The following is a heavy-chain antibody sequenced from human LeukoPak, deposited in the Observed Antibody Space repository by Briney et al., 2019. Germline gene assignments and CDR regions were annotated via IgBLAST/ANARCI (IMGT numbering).Heavy chain of an antibody. Sequence: SVQVSCMACRGTFSSYAISWVRPAPGQGLEWMGRIIPILGTANCAQNPQGRVTITTDEFPRTAYMGLSSLRSEDTAVYYCACRDVRALLSPQTKNFDDWGEGTLVTVSS. V-gene: IGHV1-69*05. D-gene: IGHD1-26*01. J-gene: IGHJ4*02. CDR3: ACRDVRALLSPQTKNFDD. CDR2: IIPILGTA. CDR1: RGTFSSYA.